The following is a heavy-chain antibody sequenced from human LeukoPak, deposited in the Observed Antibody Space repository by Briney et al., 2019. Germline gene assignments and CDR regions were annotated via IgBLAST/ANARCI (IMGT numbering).Heavy chain of an antibody. Sequence: GGSLRPSCAASGFTFTSNWMRWVRPAPGRGRGWVANIKQDGSEKYYVDSVKGRFTISRDNAKNSLYLQMNSLRAEDTAVYYCARRPYYYDSSGYYYFDYWGQGTLVTVSS. J-gene: IGHJ4*02. CDR1: GFTFTSNW. CDR3: ARRPYYYDSSGYYYFDY. D-gene: IGHD3-22*01. CDR2: IKQDGSEK. V-gene: IGHV3-7*01.